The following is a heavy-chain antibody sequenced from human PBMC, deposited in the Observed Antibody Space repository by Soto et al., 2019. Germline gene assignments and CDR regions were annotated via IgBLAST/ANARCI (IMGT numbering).Heavy chain of an antibody. J-gene: IGHJ6*02. V-gene: IGHV1-8*01. D-gene: IGHD6-13*01. Sequence: QVQLVQSGAEVKKPGASVKVSCKASGYTFTSYDINWVRQATGQGLEWMGWMNPNSGNTGYAQKFQGRVTMTSNTSISTAYMGISSLRSEDTAVYYCARRGYSSSWYYYYYYGMDVWGQGTTVTVSS. CDR1: GYTFTSYD. CDR2: MNPNSGNT. CDR3: ARRGYSSSWYYYYYYGMDV.